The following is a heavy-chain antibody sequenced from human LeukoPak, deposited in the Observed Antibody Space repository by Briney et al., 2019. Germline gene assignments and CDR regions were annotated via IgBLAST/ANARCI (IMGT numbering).Heavy chain of an antibody. CDR2: IRDKAHNYVT. Sequence: GGSLKLSCAASGFGFSASSIHWVRQAPGSGLEWIARIRDKAHNYVTAHIGSVRGRFTLSRDDSKNTAYLQMDSLKIEDTAIYYCVRPDRGNYFPYWGQGALVTVSS. J-gene: IGHJ4*02. CDR3: VRPDRGNYFPY. CDR1: GFGFSASS. D-gene: IGHD2-15*01. V-gene: IGHV3-73*01.